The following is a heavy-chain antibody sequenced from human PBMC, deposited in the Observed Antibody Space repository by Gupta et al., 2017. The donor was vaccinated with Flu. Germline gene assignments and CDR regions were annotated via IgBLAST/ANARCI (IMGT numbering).Heavy chain of an antibody. Sequence: GYYIHWVRQAPGQWLEWMGRISPYSGGTNYAQKFQGGVTRTIDTSISTAYLELSRLTSDDTAVYYCARGPSADDYWVAYQHWGQGTLVTVAS. V-gene: IGHV1-2*06. CDR2: ISPYSGGT. CDR1: GYY. D-gene: IGHD3-16*01. CDR3: ARGPSADDYWVAYQH. J-gene: IGHJ1*01.